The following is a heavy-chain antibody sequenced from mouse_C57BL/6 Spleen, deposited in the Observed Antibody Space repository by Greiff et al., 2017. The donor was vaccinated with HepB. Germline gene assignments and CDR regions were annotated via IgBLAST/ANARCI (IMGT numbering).Heavy chain of an antibody. CDR2: ISYDGSN. D-gene: IGHD2-3*01. V-gene: IGHV3-6*01. CDR3: ARSSLYDGYYDYFDY. Sequence: EVQLQESGPGLVKPSQSLSLTCSVTGYSITSGYYWNWIRQFPGNKLEWMGYISYDGSNNYNPSLKNRISITRDTSKNQFFLKLNSVTTEDTATYYCARSSLYDGYYDYFDYWGQGTTLTVSS. J-gene: IGHJ2*01. CDR1: GYSITSGYY.